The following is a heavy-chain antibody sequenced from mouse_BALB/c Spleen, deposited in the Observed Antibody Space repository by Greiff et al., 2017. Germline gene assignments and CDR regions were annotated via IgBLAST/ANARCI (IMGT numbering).Heavy chain of an antibody. CDR3: ARRGRYDGNPGAMDY. D-gene: IGHD2-14*01. Sequence: VKLMESGPGLVQPSQSLSITCTVSGFSLTSYGVHWVRQSPGKGLEWLGVIWSGGSTDYNAAFISRLSISKDNSKSQVFFKMNSLQANDTAIYYCARRGRYDGNPGAMDYWGQGTSVTVSS. J-gene: IGHJ4*01. CDR2: IWSGGST. CDR1: GFSLTSYG. V-gene: IGHV2-2*02.